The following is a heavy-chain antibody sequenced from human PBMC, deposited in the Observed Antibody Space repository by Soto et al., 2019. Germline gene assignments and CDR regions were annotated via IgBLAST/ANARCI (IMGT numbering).Heavy chain of an antibody. J-gene: IGHJ6*02. Sequence: PGGSLRLSCAASGFTFSSYGMHWVRQAPGKGLEWVAVIWYDGSNKYYADSVKGRFTISRDNSKNTLYLQMNSLRAEDTAVYYCARDYGLGDYYYGMDVWGQGTTVTVSS. CDR2: IWYDGSNK. D-gene: IGHD3-16*01. CDR1: GFTFSSYG. V-gene: IGHV3-33*01. CDR3: ARDYGLGDYYYGMDV.